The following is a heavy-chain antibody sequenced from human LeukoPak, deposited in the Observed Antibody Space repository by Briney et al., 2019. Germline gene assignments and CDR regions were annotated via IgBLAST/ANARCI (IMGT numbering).Heavy chain of an antibody. Sequence: PGGSLRLSCAASGFTFSSYWMSWVRQAPGKGLEWVANIRQDGSEKYYVDSVKGRFTISRDNAKNSLYLQMNSLRAEDTAVYYCARDEGAIYGDYLDAFDIWGQGTMVTVSS. V-gene: IGHV3-7*01. CDR2: IRQDGSEK. CDR1: GFTFSSYW. D-gene: IGHD4-17*01. J-gene: IGHJ3*02. CDR3: ARDEGAIYGDYLDAFDI.